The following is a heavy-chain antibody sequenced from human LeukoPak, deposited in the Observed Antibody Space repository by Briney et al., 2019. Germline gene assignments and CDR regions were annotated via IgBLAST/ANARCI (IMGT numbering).Heavy chain of an antibody. V-gene: IGHV3-33*01. CDR1: GFTFSSYG. Sequence: PGRSLRLPCAASGFTFSSYGMHWVRQAPGKGLEWVAVIWYDGSNKYYADSVKGRFTISRDNSKNTLYLQMNSLRAEDTAVYYCARVWGDQTFDYWGQEPWSPSPQ. J-gene: IGHJ4*01. D-gene: IGHD2-21*02. CDR2: IWYDGSNK. CDR3: ARVWGDQTFDY.